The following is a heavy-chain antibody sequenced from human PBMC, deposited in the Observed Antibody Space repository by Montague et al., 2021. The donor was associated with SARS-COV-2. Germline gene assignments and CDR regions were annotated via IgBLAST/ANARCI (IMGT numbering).Heavy chain of an antibody. V-gene: IGHV6-1*01. Sequence: CAISGDSVSSNIATWNWIRQSPSRGLEWLGRTYYRSKWYNDYAVSVKSRVIINPDTSNNRISLQLNSVTPEDTAVYYCARAYCGGDCYSYWYFDLWGRGTLVTVSS. D-gene: IGHD2-21*02. CDR3: ARAYCGGDCYSYWYFDL. CDR2: TYYRSKWYN. CDR1: GDSVSSNIAT. J-gene: IGHJ2*01.